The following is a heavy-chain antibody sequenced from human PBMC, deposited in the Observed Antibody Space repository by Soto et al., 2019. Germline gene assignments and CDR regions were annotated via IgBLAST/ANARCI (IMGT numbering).Heavy chain of an antibody. D-gene: IGHD3-22*01. CDR2: ISGSGGST. CDR1: GFTFSSYA. CDR3: AKAPTYYYDSSGYLDY. Sequence: PGGSLRLSCAASGFTFSSYAMSWVRQAPGKGLEWVSAISGSGGSTYYADSVKGRFTISRDNSKNTLYLQMNSLRAEDTAVYYCAKAPTYYYDSSGYLDYWGQGTLVTVSS. J-gene: IGHJ4*02. V-gene: IGHV3-23*01.